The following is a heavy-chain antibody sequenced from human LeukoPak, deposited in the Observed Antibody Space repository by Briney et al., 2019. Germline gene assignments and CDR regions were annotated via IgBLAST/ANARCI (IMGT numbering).Heavy chain of an antibody. D-gene: IGHD3-22*01. CDR3: AKDRTYHSDFSAYYFSPPLQQY. CDR1: GFTFTNYG. Sequence: GGSLRLSCVAPGFTFTNYGMTWVRQAPGKGLEWVSSIFNTGSTYYADSVKGRVTISRDNSRNMVYLQMNSLRAEDTAVYYCAKDRTYHSDFSAYYFSPPLQQYWGQGTLVTVSS. J-gene: IGHJ4*02. CDR2: IFNTGST. V-gene: IGHV3-23*01.